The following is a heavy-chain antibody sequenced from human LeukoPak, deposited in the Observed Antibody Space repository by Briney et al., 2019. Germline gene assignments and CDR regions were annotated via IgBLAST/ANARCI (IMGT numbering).Heavy chain of an antibody. CDR3: ARYSSSWDRGFDP. J-gene: IGHJ5*02. V-gene: IGHV4-31*03. CDR1: GGSISSGGYS. CDR2: IYYSGST. D-gene: IGHD6-13*01. Sequence: SETLSLTCTVSGGSISSGGYSWSWIRQHPGKGLEWIGYIYYSGSTYYNPSLKSRVTISVDTSKNQFSLKLSSVTAADTAVYYCARYSSSWDRGFDPWGQGTLVTVSS.